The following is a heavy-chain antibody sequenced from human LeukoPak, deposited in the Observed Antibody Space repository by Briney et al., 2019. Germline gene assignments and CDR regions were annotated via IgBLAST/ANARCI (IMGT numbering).Heavy chain of an antibody. V-gene: IGHV3-23*01. Sequence: PGGSLRLSCAASGFTFSSYAMSWVRQAPGKGLEWVSAISGSGGSTYYADSVKGRFTISRDNSKNTLYLQMNSLRAEDTAVYYCARDFPPYGDYLGDGNWFDPWGQGTLVTVSS. J-gene: IGHJ5*02. CDR2: ISGSGGST. CDR3: ARDFPPYGDYLGDGNWFDP. CDR1: GFTFSSYA. D-gene: IGHD4-17*01.